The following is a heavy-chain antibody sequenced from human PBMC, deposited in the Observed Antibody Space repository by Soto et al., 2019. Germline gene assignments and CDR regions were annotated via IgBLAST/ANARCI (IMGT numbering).Heavy chain of an antibody. D-gene: IGHD3-3*01. CDR2: IYESGIT. V-gene: IGHV4-39*01. Sequence: SETLSLTCTVSGGSITRSSYYWGWIRQPPGKGLEWIGSIYESGITYYNTSLKSRVTISVDTSKNQFSLNLSSVTAADTAVYYCARGLADFWSGYYRPYYYYGMDVWGQGTTVTVSS. J-gene: IGHJ6*02. CDR3: ARGLADFWSGYYRPYYYYGMDV. CDR1: GGSITRSSYY.